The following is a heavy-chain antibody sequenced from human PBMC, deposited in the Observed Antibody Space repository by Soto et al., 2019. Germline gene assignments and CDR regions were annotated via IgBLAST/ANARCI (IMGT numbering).Heavy chain of an antibody. CDR1: GYIFTQYG. D-gene: IGHD3-16*01. Sequence: QVPLVQSGAEVRRPGASVRVSCKASGYIFTQYGIGWVRQAPGQELEWMGWINGFNGKPNYAQEFRGRVTMTTDTSTSTAYMDLRRLTSADSGVYYCARWDGIFGAGGVDWGQGTLVTVSS. J-gene: IGHJ4*02. CDR3: ARWDGIFGAGGVD. V-gene: IGHV1-18*01. CDR2: INGFNGKP.